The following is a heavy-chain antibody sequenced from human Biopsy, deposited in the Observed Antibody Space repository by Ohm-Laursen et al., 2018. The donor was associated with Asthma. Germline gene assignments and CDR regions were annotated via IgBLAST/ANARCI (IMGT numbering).Heavy chain of an antibody. CDR2: IYSGGTS. D-gene: IGHD6-19*01. V-gene: IGHV3-53*01. Sequence: LTLTSAASGFTVSRDHMFWVRQAPGKGLEWVSVIYSGGTSHTADSVRGRFTISRDFSKNTLQLQMHSLRVEDTAVYYCARGDSSGWSHYYFDYWGQGTLVTVSS. J-gene: IGHJ4*02. CDR3: ARGDSSGWSHYYFDY. CDR1: GFTVSRDH.